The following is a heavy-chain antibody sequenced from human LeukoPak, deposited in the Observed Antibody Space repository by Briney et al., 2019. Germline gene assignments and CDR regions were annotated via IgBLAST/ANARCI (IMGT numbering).Heavy chain of an antibody. D-gene: IGHD3-22*01. V-gene: IGHV3-23*01. J-gene: IGHJ4*02. CDR3: AKDHTTMIVVVITHFDY. Sequence: GGSLRLSCAASGFTFSSYAMSWVRQAPGKGLEWVSAISGSGGSTYYADSVKGRFTISRDNSKNTLYLQMNSLRAEDTAVYYCAKDHTTMIVVVITHFDYWGQGTLVTVSS. CDR2: ISGSGGST. CDR1: GFTFSSYA.